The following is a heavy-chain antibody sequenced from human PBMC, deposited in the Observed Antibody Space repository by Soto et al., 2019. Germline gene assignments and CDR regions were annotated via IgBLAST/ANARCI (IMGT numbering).Heavy chain of an antibody. CDR1: GFTFSSYA. CDR2: ISGSGGST. D-gene: IGHD3-10*01. V-gene: IGHV3-23*01. CDR3: AKDFAPDYYGSGSYYRAFDI. J-gene: IGHJ3*02. Sequence: GGSLRLSCAASGFTFSSYAMSWVRQAPGKGLEWVSAISGSGGSTYYADSVKGRFTISRDNSKNTLYLQMNSLRAEDTAVYYCAKDFAPDYYGSGSYYRAFDIWGQGTMVTVSS.